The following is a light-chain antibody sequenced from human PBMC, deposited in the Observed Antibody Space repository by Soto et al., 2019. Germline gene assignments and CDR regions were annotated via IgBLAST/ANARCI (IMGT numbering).Light chain of an antibody. CDR3: QQYNNWPQT. CDR1: QSVSSN. Sequence: EIVMTQSPATLSVSPGERATLSCRASQSVSSNLAWYQQKPGQAPRLLIYGASTRATGIPARFSGSGSGTEFTLTISSLQSEDFAVYSCQQYNNWPQTFGKGTKV. J-gene: IGKJ1*01. CDR2: GAS. V-gene: IGKV3-15*01.